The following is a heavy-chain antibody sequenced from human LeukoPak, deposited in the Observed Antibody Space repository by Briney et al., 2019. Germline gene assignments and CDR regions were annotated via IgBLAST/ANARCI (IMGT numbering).Heavy chain of an antibody. CDR1: GGSFSGYY. CDR3: ARHRGSRWYKGFDY. CDR2: INHSGCP. V-gene: IGHV4-34*01. J-gene: IGHJ4*02. D-gene: IGHD6-13*01. Sequence: PSETLSLTCAVYGGSFSGYYGSWIRQPPGKGLEWIGEINHSGCPKYNPSLKSRVTISVDPSKNQFSLKLSSVTAADRAVYCCARHRGSRWYKGFDYWGQGTLVTVSS.